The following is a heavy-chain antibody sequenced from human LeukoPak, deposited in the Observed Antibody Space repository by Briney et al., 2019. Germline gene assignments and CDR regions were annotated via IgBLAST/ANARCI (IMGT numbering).Heavy chain of an antibody. Sequence: GGSLRLSCAASGFTFDDYAMSWVRQTPGKGLEWVSGTNWDGGRTGYADSVKGRFAISRDNAKNSLYLQMNSLRVEDTAMYYCARDGLRRPPTPYCGGDCPLDYWGQGTLVSVSS. J-gene: IGHJ4*02. CDR3: ARDGLRRPPTPYCGGDCPLDY. CDR2: TNWDGGRT. V-gene: IGHV3-20*04. CDR1: GFTFDDYA. D-gene: IGHD2-21*02.